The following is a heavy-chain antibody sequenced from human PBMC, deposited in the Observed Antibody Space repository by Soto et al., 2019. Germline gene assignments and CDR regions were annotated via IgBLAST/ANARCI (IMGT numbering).Heavy chain of an antibody. CDR3: ARDKHRLQLGWNYYYSLDV. V-gene: IGHV1-69*12. CDR2: IMPIFRTP. J-gene: IGHJ6*02. CDR1: GGTFSNSA. D-gene: IGHD4-4*01. Sequence: QVQLEQSGAEVKKPGSSVKVSCKASGGTFSNSAISWVRQAPGQGLEWMGGIMPIFRTPDYAQKFQGRVTITADESKTTAYMEWSGLRSDDTAVYYCARDKHRLQLGWNYYYSLDVWGQGTTVTVSS.